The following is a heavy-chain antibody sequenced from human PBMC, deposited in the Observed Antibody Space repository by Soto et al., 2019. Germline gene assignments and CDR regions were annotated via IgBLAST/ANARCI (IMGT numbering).Heavy chain of an antibody. V-gene: IGHV1-2*04. J-gene: IGHJ6*02. CDR3: ARARYSSSWYYYYDMDV. CDR2: INPNSGGT. Sequence: ASVKVSCKASGYTFTGYYMHWVRQAPGQGLEWMGWINPNSGGTNYAQKFQGWVTMTRDTSISTAYMELSRLRSDDTAVYYCARARYSSSWYYYYDMDVWGQGTTVTVYS. D-gene: IGHD6-13*01. CDR1: GYTFTGYY.